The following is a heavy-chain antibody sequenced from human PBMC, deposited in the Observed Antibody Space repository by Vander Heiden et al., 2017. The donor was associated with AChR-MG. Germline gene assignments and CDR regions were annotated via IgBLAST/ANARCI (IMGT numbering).Heavy chain of an antibody. J-gene: IGHJ4*02. Sequence: QVQLQESGPGLVKPSQTLSLICTVSGASISGSYYYWGWIRQHPGEGLEWIGYIYHNGRTSYNPSLKSRLTISVDTSKNQFSLELSSVTAADTAIYYCARDPSGTYSVYQWGQGILVTVSS. D-gene: IGHD1-26*01. CDR1: GASISGSYYY. V-gene: IGHV4-31*03. CDR2: IYHNGRT. CDR3: ARDPSGTYSVYQ.